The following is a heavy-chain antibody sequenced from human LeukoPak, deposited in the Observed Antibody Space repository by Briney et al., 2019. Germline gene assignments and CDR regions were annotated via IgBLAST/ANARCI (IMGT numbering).Heavy chain of an antibody. CDR2: ISWNSGII. V-gene: IGHV3-9*01. Sequence: GGSLRLSCAASGFTFDNYAMHWVRQAPGKGLEWVSGISWNSGIIAYADSVKGRFSISRDNAKNSLYLQMNSLRAEDTALYYCAKDRRSSWTGGYFDYWGQGTLATVSS. D-gene: IGHD6-13*01. J-gene: IGHJ4*02. CDR3: AKDRRSSWTGGYFDY. CDR1: GFTFDNYA.